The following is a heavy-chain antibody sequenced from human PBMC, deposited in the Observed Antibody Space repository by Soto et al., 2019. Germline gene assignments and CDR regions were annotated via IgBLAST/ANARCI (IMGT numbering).Heavy chain of an antibody. J-gene: IGHJ6*03. CDR3: ATGRGGYYVGFYYYYMDV. CDR1: GYTFTSYD. V-gene: IGHV1-8*01. D-gene: IGHD2-15*01. Sequence: ASVKVSCKASGYTFTSYDINWVRQATGQGLEWMGWMNPNSGNTGYAQKFQGRVTMTRNTSISTAYMELSSLRSEDTAVYYCATGRGGYYVGFYYYYMDVWGKGTTVTVSS. CDR2: MNPNSGNT.